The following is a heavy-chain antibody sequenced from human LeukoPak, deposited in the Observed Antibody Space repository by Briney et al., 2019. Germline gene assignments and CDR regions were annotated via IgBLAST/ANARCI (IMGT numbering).Heavy chain of an antibody. V-gene: IGHV3-9*01. CDR2: ISWNSGSI. D-gene: IGHD2-2*01. J-gene: IGHJ5*02. CDR3: AKDTGSYAMKKWFDP. CDR1: GFTFDDYA. Sequence: PGGSLRLSCAASGFTFDDYAMHWVRQAPGKGLEWVSGISWNSGSIGYADSVKGRFTISRDNAKNSLYLQMNSLRAEDTALYYCAKDTGSYAMKKWFDPWGQGTLVTVSS.